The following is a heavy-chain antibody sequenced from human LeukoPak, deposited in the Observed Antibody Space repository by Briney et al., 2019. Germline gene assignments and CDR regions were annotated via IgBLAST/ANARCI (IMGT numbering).Heavy chain of an antibody. CDR1: GYSFTSYW. CDR2: IYPGDSDT. CDR3: ARSLVTYYYDSSGYYSLPYFDY. Sequence: GASLQISCQGSGYSFTSYWIGWVRQLPGEGLEWMGIIYPGDSDTRYSPSFQGQVTISADKSISTAYLQWSSLKASDTAMYYCARSLVTYYYDSSGYYSLPYFDYWGQGTLVTVSS. J-gene: IGHJ4*02. D-gene: IGHD3-22*01. V-gene: IGHV5-51*01.